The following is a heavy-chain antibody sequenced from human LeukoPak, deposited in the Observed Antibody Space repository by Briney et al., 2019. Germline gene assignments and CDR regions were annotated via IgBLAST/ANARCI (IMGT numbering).Heavy chain of an antibody. CDR1: GYTPTELS. J-gene: IGHJ5*02. Sequence: ASGKASRKVSGYTPTELSIRWVRHAAGQGLEWRGGFEPELGETAYAQQFQGRVTMDEDTSTDTAYMDLSSLRSEDTDVYYCAPQDFWVPSTWGQGTLVTVSS. CDR2: FEPELGET. V-gene: IGHV1-24*01. CDR3: APQDFWVPST. D-gene: IGHD3-3*01.